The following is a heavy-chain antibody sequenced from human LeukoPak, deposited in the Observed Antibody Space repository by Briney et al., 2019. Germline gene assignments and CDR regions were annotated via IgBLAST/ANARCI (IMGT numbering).Heavy chain of an antibody. Sequence: PGGSLRLSCAASGFTVSSNYMSWVRQAPGKGLEWVSLISGDGGSTYYADSVKGRFTISRDNSKNSLYLQMNSLRTEDTALYYCAKGTSLGFGYQLLSYYYYYYMDVWGKGTTVTVSS. V-gene: IGHV3-43*02. J-gene: IGHJ6*03. CDR2: ISGDGGST. CDR1: GFTVSSNY. D-gene: IGHD2-2*01. CDR3: AKGTSLGFGYQLLSYYYYYYMDV.